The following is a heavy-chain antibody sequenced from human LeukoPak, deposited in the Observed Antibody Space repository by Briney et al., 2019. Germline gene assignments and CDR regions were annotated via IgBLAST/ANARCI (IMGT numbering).Heavy chain of an antibody. CDR2: IYYSGST. D-gene: IGHD3-22*01. CDR3: ARTSRSYYYDSSGSYYFDY. Sequence: SQTLSLTCTVSGGSISSGGYYWSWSRQHPGRGLEWIEYIYYSGSTYYNPSLKSRVTISVHTSKNQFSLKLSSVTAADTAVYYCARTSRSYYYDSSGSYYFDYWGQGTLVTVSS. J-gene: IGHJ4*02. V-gene: IGHV4-31*03. CDR1: GGSISSGGYY.